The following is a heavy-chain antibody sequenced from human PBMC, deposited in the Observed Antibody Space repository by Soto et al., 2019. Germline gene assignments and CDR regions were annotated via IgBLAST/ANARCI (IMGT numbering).Heavy chain of an antibody. V-gene: IGHV1-58*02. CDR1: GFTFTSSA. D-gene: IGHD3-22*01. Sequence: QMQLVQSGPEVKKPGTSVKVSCKASGFTFTSSAMQWVRQARGQRLEWIGWIVVGSGNTNYAQKFQERVTIARDMATSTDYMEVSRLRSEDTAVYYCAAAQYDSSGYYRTLQTYYYYYGMDVWGQGTTVTVSS. CDR2: IVVGSGNT. J-gene: IGHJ6*02. CDR3: AAAQYDSSGYYRTLQTYYYYYGMDV.